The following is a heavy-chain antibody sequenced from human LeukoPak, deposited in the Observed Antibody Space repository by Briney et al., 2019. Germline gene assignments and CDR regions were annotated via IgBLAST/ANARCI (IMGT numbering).Heavy chain of an antibody. V-gene: IGHV4-59*12. CDR3: ARASGRGVNFGVDY. J-gene: IGHJ4*02. CDR2: IYYSGST. D-gene: IGHD3-10*01. Sequence: SETLSLTCTVSGGSISSNYWSWIRQPPGKGLEWIGYIYYSGSTNYNPSLNSRVTISVDTSKNQFSLKLSSVTAADTAVYYCARASGRGVNFGVDYWGQGTLVTVSS. CDR1: GGSISSNY.